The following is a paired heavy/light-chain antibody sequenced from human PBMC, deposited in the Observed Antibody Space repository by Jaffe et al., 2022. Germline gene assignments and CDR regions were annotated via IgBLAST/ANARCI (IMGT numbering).Light chain of an antibody. J-gene: IGKJ4*01. CDR3: QQYNNWPPRTLA. Sequence: EIVMTQSPATLSVSPGERATLSCRASQSVNNNLAWYQQKPGQAPRLLIYGASTRATGIPARFSGSGSGTEFTLTISSLQSEDFAVYSCQQYNNWPPRTLAFGGGTKVEIK. CDR1: QSVNNN. V-gene: IGKV3-15*01. CDR2: GAS.
Heavy chain of an antibody. V-gene: IGHV3-43*01. D-gene: IGHD4-4*01. Sequence: EVQLVESGGVVVQPGGSLRLSCAASGFTFHDYTMHWVRQAPGKGLEWVSLITRDGGYTVYADSVMGRFTISRDNSKNSLYLQMNSLRPEDTALYYCAIESLQYFEHWGQGTLVTVSS. CDR3: AIESLQYFEH. CDR2: ITRDGGYT. J-gene: IGHJ1*01. CDR1: GFTFHDYT.